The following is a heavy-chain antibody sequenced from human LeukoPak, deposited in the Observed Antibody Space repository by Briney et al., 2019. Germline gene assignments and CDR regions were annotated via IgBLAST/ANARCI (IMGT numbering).Heavy chain of an antibody. D-gene: IGHD2-15*01. CDR2: MSGSGGNT. J-gene: IGHJ4*02. V-gene: IGHV3-23*01. CDR1: GFTVSSNY. Sequence: GETLRLSCTASGFTVSSNYMSWVRQAPGKGLEWVSAMSGSGGNTYYADSVKGRLTISRDNSKKTLYLQMNSLRAEGTAVYYCAKETGDCSGGRCYSNFVYWGQGTLVTVSS. CDR3: AKETGDCSGGRCYSNFVY.